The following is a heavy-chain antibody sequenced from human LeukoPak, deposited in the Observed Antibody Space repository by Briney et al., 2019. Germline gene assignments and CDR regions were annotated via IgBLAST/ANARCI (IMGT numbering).Heavy chain of an antibody. CDR2: IYYSGST. J-gene: IGHJ3*02. Sequence: SETLSLTCTVSGGSISSYYWGWIRQPPGKGLEWIGYIYYSGSTNYNPSLKSRVTISVDTSKNQFSLKLSSVTAADTAVYYCARGDDAAAGTIDIWGQGTMVTVSS. CDR1: GGSISSYY. CDR3: ARGDDAAAGTIDI. V-gene: IGHV4-59*01. D-gene: IGHD6-13*01.